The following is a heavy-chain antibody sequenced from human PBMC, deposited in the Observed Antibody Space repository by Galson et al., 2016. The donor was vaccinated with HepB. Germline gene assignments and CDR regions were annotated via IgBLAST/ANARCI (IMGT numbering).Heavy chain of an antibody. D-gene: IGHD6-13*01. CDR3: ARDRGPPGIAAADALDI. Sequence: SVKVSCKASGYTFSGYDMHWVRQAPGVGLEWMGGIIPIPGSANYAQKFQGRVTITADKSTSTAYMVLSSLRSEGTAVYYCARDRGPPGIAAADALDIWGQGTVVTVSS. V-gene: IGHV1-69*10. J-gene: IGHJ3*02. CDR1: GYTFSGYD. CDR2: IIPIPGSA.